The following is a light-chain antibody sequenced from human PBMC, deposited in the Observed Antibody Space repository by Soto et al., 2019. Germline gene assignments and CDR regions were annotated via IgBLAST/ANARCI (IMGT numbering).Light chain of an antibody. CDR3: QTAGPSGPFSWV. CDR1: TLPQKY. J-gene: IGLJ3*02. CDR2: KDD. V-gene: IGLV3-25*02. Sequence: SYDLTQPPSVSVSPGQTARITCSGDTLPQKYVYWYQKKAGQAPLLVVYKDDERPSGIPERFSGSSSGSTVTLTISGVQAEDEADYYCQTAGPSGPFSWVFGGGTQLTVL.